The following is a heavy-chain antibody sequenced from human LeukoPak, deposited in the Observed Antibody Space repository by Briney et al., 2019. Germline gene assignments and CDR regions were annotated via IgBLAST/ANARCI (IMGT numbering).Heavy chain of an antibody. CDR3: AGSSGYYYYGMDV. V-gene: IGHV3-53*01. D-gene: IGHD6-19*01. Sequence: PGGSLRLSCAASGFTVSSNYMSWVRQAPGKGLEWVSVIYSGGNTYYADSVKGRFTISRDNAKNSLYLQMNSLRAEDTAVYYCAGSSGYYYYGMDVWGQGTTVTVSS. J-gene: IGHJ6*02. CDR1: GFTVSSNY. CDR2: IYSGGNT.